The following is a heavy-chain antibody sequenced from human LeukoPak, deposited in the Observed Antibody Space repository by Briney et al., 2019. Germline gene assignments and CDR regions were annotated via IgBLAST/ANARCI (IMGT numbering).Heavy chain of an antibody. CDR3: AKVLGPLYYYYMDV. J-gene: IGHJ6*03. CDR2: IWYDGSKK. Sequence: GGSLRLSCAASGFTFSSYGMHWVRQAPGKGLEWVAVIWYDGSKKYYADSVKGRFTISRDNSKNTLYLQMNSLRAEDTAVYHCAKVLGPLYYYYMDVWGKGTTVTVSS. CDR1: GFTFSSYG. V-gene: IGHV3-33*06. D-gene: IGHD1-1*01.